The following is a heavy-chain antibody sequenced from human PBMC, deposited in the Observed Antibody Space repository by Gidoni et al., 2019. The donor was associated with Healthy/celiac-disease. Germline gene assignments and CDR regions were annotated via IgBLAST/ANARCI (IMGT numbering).Heavy chain of an antibody. D-gene: IGHD3-10*01. J-gene: IGHJ6*02. CDR1: DFTFSSYW. CDR3: ARDLWFGELWPIYGMDV. Sequence: EVQLVESGGGLVQPGGSLRLSCAASDFTFSSYWMHGVRQAPGKGLVWVSRINSDGSSTSYADSVKGRFTISRDNAKNTLYLQMNSLRAEDTAVYYCARDLWFGELWPIYGMDVWGQGTTVTVSS. V-gene: IGHV3-74*01. CDR2: INSDGSST.